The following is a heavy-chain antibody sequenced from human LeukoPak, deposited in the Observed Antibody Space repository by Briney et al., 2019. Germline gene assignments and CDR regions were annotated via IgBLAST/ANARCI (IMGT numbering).Heavy chain of an antibody. D-gene: IGHD2-2*01. V-gene: IGHV4-34*01. CDR2: INHSGST. CDR3: ARGTKVVPAYNWFDP. CDR1: GGSFSGYY. J-gene: IGHJ5*02. Sequence: SETLSLTCAVYGGSFSGYYWSWIRQPPGKGLEWIGEINHSGSTNYNPSLKSRVTISVDTSKNQFSLKLSSVTAADTAVYYCARGTKVVPAYNWFDPRGQGTLVTVSS.